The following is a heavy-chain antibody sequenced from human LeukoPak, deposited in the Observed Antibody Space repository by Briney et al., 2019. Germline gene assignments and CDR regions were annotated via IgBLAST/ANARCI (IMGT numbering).Heavy chain of an antibody. D-gene: IGHD6-6*01. CDR1: GGSISSYY. CDR3: ARGIAARRGGDFAY. Sequence: SETLSLTCTVSGGSISSYYWSWIRQPPGKGLEWIGYIYYSGSTNYNPSLKSRVTISVDTSKNQFSLKLSSVTAADTAVYYCARGIAARRGGDFAYWGQGTLVTVSS. CDR2: IYYSGST. V-gene: IGHV4-59*01. J-gene: IGHJ4*02.